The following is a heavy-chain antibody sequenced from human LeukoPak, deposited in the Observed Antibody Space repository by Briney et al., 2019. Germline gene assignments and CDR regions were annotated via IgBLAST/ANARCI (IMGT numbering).Heavy chain of an antibody. V-gene: IGHV4-4*02. D-gene: IGHD3-22*01. J-gene: IGHJ4*02. CDR1: GGSISSSNW. CDR2: IYHSGST. Sequence: PSGTLSLTCAVSGGSISSSNWWSWVRQPPGKGLEWIGEIYHSGSTNYNPSLKSRVTISVDKSKNQFSLKLSSVTAADTAVYYCARLYYYDSSGYYYFDYWGQGTLVTVSS. CDR3: ARLYYYDSSGYYYFDY.